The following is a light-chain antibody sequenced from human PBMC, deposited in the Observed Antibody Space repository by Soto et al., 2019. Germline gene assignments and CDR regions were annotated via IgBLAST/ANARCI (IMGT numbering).Light chain of an antibody. J-gene: IGKJ5*01. CDR1: QSVSTF. Sequence: EIVLTQSPATLSLSPGERATLSCRASQSVSTFLAWYQQKPGQAPRLLIYDASNRATGIPARFSGSGSGTDFTLTISSLEPEDFAVYYCQQSSNRPPITFGKGTRLEIK. CDR2: DAS. V-gene: IGKV3-11*01. CDR3: QQSSNRPPIT.